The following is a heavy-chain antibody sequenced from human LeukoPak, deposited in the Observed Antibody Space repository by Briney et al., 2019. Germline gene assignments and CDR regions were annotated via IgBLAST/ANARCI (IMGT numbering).Heavy chain of an antibody. CDR3: ARYPPGVEWLLWGGHYYYGMDV. CDR1: GGSFSGYY. D-gene: IGHD3-3*01. J-gene: IGHJ6*02. V-gene: IGHV4-34*01. CDR2: IHHSGST. Sequence: PSETLSLTCAVYGGSFSGYYWSWIRQPPGKGLEWIGEIHHSGSTNYNPSLKSRVTISVDTSKNQFSLKLSSVTAADTAVYYCARYPPGVEWLLWGGHYYYGMDVWGQGTTVTVSS.